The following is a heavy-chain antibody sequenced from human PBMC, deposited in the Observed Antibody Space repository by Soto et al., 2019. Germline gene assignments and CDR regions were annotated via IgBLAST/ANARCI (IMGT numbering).Heavy chain of an antibody. J-gene: IGHJ4*02. CDR3: ARREGPAFVGY. CDR2: ISRSSNTI. Sequence: QVQLVESGGGLVKPGGSLRLSCAASGFTFSDYYMSWIRQAPGKGLEWVSYISRSSNTIYYADSVKGRFTISRDNAKNAMYLQMNSRRAEDTAVYYWARREGPAFVGYWGQGALVTVSS. V-gene: IGHV3-11*01. CDR1: GFTFSDYY. D-gene: IGHD1-26*01.